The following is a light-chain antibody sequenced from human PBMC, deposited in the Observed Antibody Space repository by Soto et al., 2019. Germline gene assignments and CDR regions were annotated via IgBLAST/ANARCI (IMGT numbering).Light chain of an antibody. CDR3: QQGYSFAFT. CDR2: AAS. Sequence: DIQMTQSPSSVSASVGDRVTINCRASHDISSCLAWNQQKPGKATKLLIYAASNLQSGVPSRCSGSGSGTDFTLTISSRQPEDFATYFCQQGYSFAFTFGPGTKVDIK. V-gene: IGKV1-12*01. J-gene: IGKJ3*01. CDR1: HDISSC.